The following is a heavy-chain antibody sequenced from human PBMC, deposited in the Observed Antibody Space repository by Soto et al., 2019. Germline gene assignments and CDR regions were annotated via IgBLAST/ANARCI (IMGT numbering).Heavy chain of an antibody. D-gene: IGHD6-13*01. CDR1: GGSISSGGYY. J-gene: IGHJ5*02. CDR3: ARDSSSWYGGDLVFDP. V-gene: IGHV4-31*03. CDR2: IYYSGST. Sequence: SETLSLTCTVSGGSISSGGYYWSWIRQHPGKGLEWIGYIYYSGSTYYNPSLKSRVTISVDTSKNQFSLKLSSVTAADTAVYYCARDSSSWYGGDLVFDPWGQGTLVTVSS.